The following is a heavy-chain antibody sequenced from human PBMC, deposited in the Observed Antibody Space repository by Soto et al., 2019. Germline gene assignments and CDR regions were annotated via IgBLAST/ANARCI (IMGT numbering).Heavy chain of an antibody. D-gene: IGHD6-19*01. CDR1: GFSFSSYG. CDR2: IWYDGSKR. CDR3: ARSSGLSIDY. Sequence: QVQLVESGGGVVQPGRSLRLSCAASGFSFSSYGMHWVRQAPGKGLEWVAVIWYDGSKRYYEDSVTGRFTISRDNSNNALSLQMNNLRVEDTAVYFCARSSGLSIDYWGRGTLVTVSS. J-gene: IGHJ4*02. V-gene: IGHV3-33*01.